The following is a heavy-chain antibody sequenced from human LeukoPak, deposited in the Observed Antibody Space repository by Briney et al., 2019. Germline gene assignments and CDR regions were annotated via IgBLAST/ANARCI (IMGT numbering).Heavy chain of an antibody. D-gene: IGHD2-15*01. V-gene: IGHV3-23*01. CDR1: GFTFSSYA. Sequence: PGGSLRLSCAASGFTFSSYAMSWVRQAPGKGLEWVSAISGSGGSTYYADSVKGRFTISRDNSKNTLYLQMNSLRAEDTAVYYCAKDFIVVVVAATRLDYWGQGTLVTVSS. J-gene: IGHJ4*02. CDR3: AKDFIVVVVAATRLDY. CDR2: ISGSGGST.